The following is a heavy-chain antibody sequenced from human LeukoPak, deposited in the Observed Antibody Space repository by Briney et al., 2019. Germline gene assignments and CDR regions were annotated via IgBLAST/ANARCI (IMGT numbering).Heavy chain of an antibody. D-gene: IGHD5-24*01. CDR3: AGGGGREMATINPLGY. CDR2: MYSSGST. J-gene: IGHJ4*02. V-gene: IGHV4-39*07. Sequence: PSETLSLTCTVSGGSISSSSYYWGWIRQPPGKGLEWIGSMYSSGSTYYNPSLKSRVTILVDTSKNQFSLKLSSVTAADTAVYYCAGGGGREMATINPLGYWGQGTLVTVSS. CDR1: GGSISSSSYY.